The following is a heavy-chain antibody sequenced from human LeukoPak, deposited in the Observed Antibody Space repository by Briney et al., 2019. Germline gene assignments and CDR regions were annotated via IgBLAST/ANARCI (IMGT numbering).Heavy chain of an antibody. CDR2: IYPGDSDT. CDR3: ARLYGGTTSHFNY. V-gene: IGHV5-51*01. J-gene: IGHJ4*02. D-gene: IGHD1-7*01. CDR1: GYSFTSYW. Sequence: GESLKISCKGSGYSFTSYWIGWVRQMPGKGLEWMGIIYPGDSDTKYSPSFQGQVTISADKSISTAYLQWRSLKASDTAMYYCARLYGGTTSHFNYWGQGTLVTVSS.